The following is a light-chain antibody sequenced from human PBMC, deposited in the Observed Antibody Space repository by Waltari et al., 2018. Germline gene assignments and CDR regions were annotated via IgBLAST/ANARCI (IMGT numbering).Light chain of an antibody. J-gene: IGKJ4*01. CDR3: QQYNSYPPT. V-gene: IGKV1-39*01. Sequence: DIQMTQSPSSLSASVGDRVTITCRASQSISSYLNWYQLKPGKAPKLLIYAASSLQSGVPSRFSGSGSGTDFTLTISSLQPDDFGIYYCQQYNSYPPTFGGGTKVEI. CDR2: AAS. CDR1: QSISSY.